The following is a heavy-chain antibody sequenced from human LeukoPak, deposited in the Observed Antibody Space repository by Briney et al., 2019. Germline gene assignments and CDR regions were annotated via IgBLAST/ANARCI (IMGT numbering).Heavy chain of an antibody. Sequence: GGSLRLSCAASGFTFSSYSMNWVRQAPGKGLEWVSHITASGTAMFYADYVKGRFTISRDNAKNSLYLQMNSLRDEDTAVYYCASSGSYRFDYWGQGTLVTVSS. CDR3: ASSGSYRFDY. CDR1: GFTFSSYS. D-gene: IGHD1-26*01. CDR2: ITASGTAM. V-gene: IGHV3-48*02. J-gene: IGHJ4*02.